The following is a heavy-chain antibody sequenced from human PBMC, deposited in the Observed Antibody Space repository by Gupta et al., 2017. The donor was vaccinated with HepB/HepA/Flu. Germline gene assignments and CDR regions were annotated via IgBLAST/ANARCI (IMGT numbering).Heavy chain of an antibody. J-gene: IGHJ4*02. CDR2: ISAYNGNT. Sequence: QVHLVQSGAEVKKPGASVKVSCKASGYTFMSHGISWVRQAPGQGLEWMGWISAYNGNTNYAQNLQGRVTMTTDTSTRTAYMELRSLRSDDTAVYYCARTRTNYDSSGYLRYFDYWGQGTLVTVSS. CDR1: GYTFMSHG. D-gene: IGHD3-22*01. CDR3: ARTRTNYDSSGYLRYFDY. V-gene: IGHV1-18*01.